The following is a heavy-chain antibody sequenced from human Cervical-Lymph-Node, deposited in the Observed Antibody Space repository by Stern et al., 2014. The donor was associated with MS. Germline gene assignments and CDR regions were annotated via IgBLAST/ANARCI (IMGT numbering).Heavy chain of an antibody. Sequence: KLQESGPGLVKPSQTLSLTCTVSGGSISSGGYYWSWLRQPTGKGLEWIGYLYYSGSNYYNPSLKSRVIITDTKSKTQISLTVSSVTAADTAVYYCAREGPRTGTLVYWGQGTLVTVSS. D-gene: IGHD3/OR15-3a*01. J-gene: IGHJ4*02. CDR3: AREGPRTGTLVY. CDR2: LYYSGSN. CDR1: GGSISSGGYY. V-gene: IGHV4-30-4*01.